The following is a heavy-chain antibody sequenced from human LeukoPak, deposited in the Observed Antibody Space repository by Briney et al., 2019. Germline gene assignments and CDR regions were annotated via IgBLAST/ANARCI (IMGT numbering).Heavy chain of an antibody. CDR2: IYYSGST. CDR1: GGSISSSSYY. CDR3: ARVVSIPSAMVHYYYFDY. D-gene: IGHD5-18*01. V-gene: IGHV4-39*07. J-gene: IGHJ4*02. Sequence: PSETLSLTCTVSGGSISSSSYYWGWIRQPPGKGLEWIGSIYYSGSTYYNPSLMSRVTISVDTSKNQFSLKLSSVTAADTAVYYCARVVSIPSAMVHYYYFDYWGQGTLVTVSS.